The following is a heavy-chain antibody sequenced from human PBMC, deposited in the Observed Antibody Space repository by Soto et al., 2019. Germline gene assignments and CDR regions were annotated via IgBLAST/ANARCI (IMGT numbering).Heavy chain of an antibody. CDR1: GFTVSSNY. Sequence: QPGGSLRLSXAASGFTVSSNYMNWVRQAPGKGLEWVSIIYSDGTTSYADSVKGRFTISRDNFKNTLHLQMNSLRAEDTAVYYCAILSNWGQGTLVTVSS. D-gene: IGHD6-6*01. V-gene: IGHV3-53*01. J-gene: IGHJ4*02. CDR3: AILSN. CDR2: IYSDGTT.